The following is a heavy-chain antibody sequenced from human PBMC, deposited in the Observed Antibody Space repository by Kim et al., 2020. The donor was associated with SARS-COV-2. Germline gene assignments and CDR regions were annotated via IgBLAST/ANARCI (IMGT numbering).Heavy chain of an antibody. D-gene: IGHD3-22*01. CDR3: ARDPLYDSSGCYYLAYDY. CDR1: GGTFSSYA. Sequence: SVKVSCKASGGTFSSYAISWVRQAPGQGLEWMGGIIPIFGTANYAQKFQGRVTITADESTSTAYMELSSLRSEDTAVYYCARDPLYDSSGCYYLAYDYWGQGTLVTVSS. V-gene: IGHV1-69*13. J-gene: IGHJ4*02. CDR2: IIPIFGTA.